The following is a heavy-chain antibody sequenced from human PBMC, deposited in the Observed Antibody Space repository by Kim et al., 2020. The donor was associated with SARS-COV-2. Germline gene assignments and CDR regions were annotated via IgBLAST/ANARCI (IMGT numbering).Heavy chain of an antibody. CDR1: GFSLSTSGVG. Sequence: SGPTLVNPTQTLTLTCTFSGFSLSTSGVGVGWIRQPPGKALEWLALIYWDDDKRYSTSLKSRLTITKDTSKNQVVLTMTNMDPVDRATYYCAQSNVAAAGFGAFDIWGQGTMVTVSS. V-gene: IGHV2-5*02. CDR3: AQSNVAAAGFGAFDI. D-gene: IGHD6-13*01. J-gene: IGHJ3*02. CDR2: IYWDDDK.